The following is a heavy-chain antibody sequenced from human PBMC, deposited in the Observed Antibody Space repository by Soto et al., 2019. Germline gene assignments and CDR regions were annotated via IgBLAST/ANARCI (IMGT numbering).Heavy chain of an antibody. CDR2: IKQDGSEK. Sequence: EVQLVESGGGLVQPGGSLRLSCAASGFTFSSYWMSWVRQAPGKGLEWVANIKQDGSEKYYVDSVKGRFTISRDNAKNSLYMQMKSLSAEDTAVYYCETNLKNIVVVPANPDVWGKGTTVTVSS. CDR3: ETNLKNIVVVPANPDV. V-gene: IGHV3-7*01. D-gene: IGHD2-2*01. CDR1: GFTFSSYW. J-gene: IGHJ6*04.